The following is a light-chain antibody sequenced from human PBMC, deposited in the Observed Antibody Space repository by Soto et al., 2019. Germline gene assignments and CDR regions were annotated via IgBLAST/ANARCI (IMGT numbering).Light chain of an antibody. V-gene: IGKV1-5*01. CDR2: DAS. J-gene: IGKJ2*01. CDR3: QKYNSYSSFT. Sequence: DIQMTQSPSTLSASVGDRVTITCRASQRISSWLAWYQQQPAKDPKVVIYDASSLESGVPSRFSGSGSGTEFTLPISRLQPDDFATYYCQKYNSYSSFTCGQGPKLEIK. CDR1: QRISSW.